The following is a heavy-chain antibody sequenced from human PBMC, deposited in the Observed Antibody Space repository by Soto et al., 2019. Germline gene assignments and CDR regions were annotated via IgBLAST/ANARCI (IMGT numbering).Heavy chain of an antibody. CDR1: GYTFTSYG. V-gene: IGHV1-18*01. J-gene: IGHJ4*02. Sequence: GASVKVSCKASGYTFTSYGISWVRQAPGQGLEWMGWISAYNGNTNYAQKLQGRVTMTTDTSTSTAYMELRSLRSDDTAVYYCARANPITIFGVVTTRQFDYWGQGTLVTVSS. D-gene: IGHD3-3*01. CDR3: ARANPITIFGVVTTRQFDY. CDR2: ISAYNGNT.